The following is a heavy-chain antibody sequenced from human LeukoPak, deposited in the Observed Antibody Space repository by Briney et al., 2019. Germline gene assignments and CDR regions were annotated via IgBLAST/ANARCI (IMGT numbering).Heavy chain of an antibody. D-gene: IGHD6-13*01. Sequence: SETLSLTCTVSGGPISSSSYYWGWIRQPPGKGLEWIGSIYYSGSTYYNPSLKSRVTISVDTSKNQFSLKLSSVTAADTAVYYCASLLQLAALFDYWGQGTLVTVSS. J-gene: IGHJ4*02. CDR2: IYYSGST. CDR3: ASLLQLAALFDY. CDR1: GGPISSSSYY. V-gene: IGHV4-39*07.